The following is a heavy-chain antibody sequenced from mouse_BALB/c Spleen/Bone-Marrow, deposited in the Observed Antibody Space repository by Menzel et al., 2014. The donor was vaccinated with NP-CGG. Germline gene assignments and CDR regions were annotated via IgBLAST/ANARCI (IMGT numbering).Heavy chain of an antibody. Sequence: VQLQQSGAELVRSGASVKLSCTASVSNTKDNSMHWVKQRPEQGLEWIGWIDPANGDTEYAPKFQGKATMTAATSSNTAYLQLSSLTSEDTAVYYCNSRDYGYEGYAMDYWGQGTSVTVAS. D-gene: IGHD2-14*01. CDR3: NSRDYGYEGYAMDY. J-gene: IGHJ4*01. V-gene: IGHV14-4*02. CDR1: VSNTKDNS. CDR2: IDPANGDT.